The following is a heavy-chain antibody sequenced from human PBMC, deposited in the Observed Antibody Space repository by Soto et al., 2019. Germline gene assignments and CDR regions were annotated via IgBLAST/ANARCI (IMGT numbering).Heavy chain of an antibody. V-gene: IGHV3-30-3*01. D-gene: IGHD6-19*01. CDR1: GFTFSSYA. J-gene: IGHJ4*02. CDR3: ASEHGYSSGWPSKIDY. CDR2: ISYDGSNK. Sequence: QVQLVESGGGVVQPGRSLRLSCAASGFTFSSYAMHWVRQAPGKGLEWLAVISYDGSNKYYADSVKGRLTISRDNSKNTLYLQMNSLRAEDTAVYYCASEHGYSSGWPSKIDYWGQGTLVTVSS.